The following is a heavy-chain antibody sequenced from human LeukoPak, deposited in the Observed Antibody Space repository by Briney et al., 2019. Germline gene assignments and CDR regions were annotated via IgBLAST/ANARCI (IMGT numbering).Heavy chain of an antibody. D-gene: IGHD7-27*01. CDR3: AIGRPTNLGGIY. Sequence: GASVKVSCKASGYTFTSHHINWVRQAAGQGLEWMGWMNPNSGNTAYAQKFQGRVTMTWDTSINTAYMELGSLRSEDTAVYYCAIGRPTNLGGIYWGQGTLVTVSS. J-gene: IGHJ4*02. CDR1: GYTFTSHH. V-gene: IGHV1-8*02. CDR2: MNPNSGNT.